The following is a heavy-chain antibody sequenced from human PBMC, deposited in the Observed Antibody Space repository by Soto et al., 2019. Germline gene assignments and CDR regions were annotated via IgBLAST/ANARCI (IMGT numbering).Heavy chain of an antibody. D-gene: IGHD5-12*01. V-gene: IGHV1-69*01. CDR1: GGTFSSYA. CDR3: AREYMPAGIVATIGWFDP. CDR2: IIPIFGTA. Sequence: QVQLVQSGAEVKKPGSSVKVSCKASGGTFSSYAISWVRQAPGQGLERMGGIIPIFGTANYAQKFQGRVTITADESTSTAYMELSSLRSEDTAVYYCAREYMPAGIVATIGWFDPWGQGTLVTVSS. J-gene: IGHJ5*02.